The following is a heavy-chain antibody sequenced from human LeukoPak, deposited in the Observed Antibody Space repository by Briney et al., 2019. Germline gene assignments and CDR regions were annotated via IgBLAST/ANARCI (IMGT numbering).Heavy chain of an antibody. CDR1: GFTFGEHG. CDR3: ASSHLPAAGDY. CDR2: IRSKTYGGTT. Sequence: PGGSLRLSCSASGFTFGEHGMSWFRQAPGKGLDWVGFIRSKTYGGTTEYAASVKGRFTISRDDSKSIAYLQMNSLKIEDTAIYYCASSHLPAAGDYWGQGTLVTVSS. J-gene: IGHJ4*02. D-gene: IGHD6-13*01. V-gene: IGHV3-49*03.